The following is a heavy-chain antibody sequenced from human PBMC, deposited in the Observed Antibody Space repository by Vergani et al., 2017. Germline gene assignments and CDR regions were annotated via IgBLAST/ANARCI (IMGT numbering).Heavy chain of an antibody. CDR1: GFTFSDYY. D-gene: IGHD5-18*01. Sequence: QVQLVESGGGLVKPGGSLRLSCAASGFTFSDYYMSWIRQAPGKGLEWVSYISSSSSYTNYADSVKGRFTISRDNAKNSLYLQMNSLRAEDTAVYYCARDVQLWSHYYYYGVDVWGQGTTVTVSS. CDR2: ISSSSSYT. J-gene: IGHJ6*02. CDR3: ARDVQLWSHYYYYGVDV. V-gene: IGHV3-11*06.